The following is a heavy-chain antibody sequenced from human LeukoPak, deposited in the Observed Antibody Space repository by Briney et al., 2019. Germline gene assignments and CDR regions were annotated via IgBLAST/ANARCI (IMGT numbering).Heavy chain of an antibody. CDR1: GFTFGSYS. J-gene: IGHJ4*02. CDR3: ARGETGESHFDY. D-gene: IGHD7-27*01. V-gene: IGHV3-21*01. Sequence: PGGSLRLSCAASGFTFGSYSMNWVRQAPGKGLEWVSSISSSSSYIYYADPVKGRFTISRDNAKNSLYLQMNSLRAEDTAVYYCARGETGESHFDYWGQGTLVTVSS. CDR2: ISSSSSYI.